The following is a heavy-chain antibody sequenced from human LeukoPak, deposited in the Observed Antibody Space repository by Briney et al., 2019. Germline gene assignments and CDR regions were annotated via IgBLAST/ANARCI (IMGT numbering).Heavy chain of an antibody. CDR2: INHSGST. V-gene: IGHV4-34*01. CDR1: GGSFSGYY. D-gene: IGHD3-22*01. Sequence: PSETLSLTCAVYGGSFSGYYWSWIRQPPGKGLESIGEINHSGSTNYNPSLKSRVTISVDTSKNQFSLKLSSVTAADTAVHYCARAHYYYDSSGYYDYWGQGTLVTVSS. J-gene: IGHJ4*02. CDR3: ARAHYYYDSSGYYDY.